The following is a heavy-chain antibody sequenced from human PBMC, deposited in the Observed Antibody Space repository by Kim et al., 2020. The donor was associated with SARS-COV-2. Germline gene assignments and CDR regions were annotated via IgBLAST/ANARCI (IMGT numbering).Heavy chain of an antibody. CDR2: VSYDGSDK. D-gene: IGHD2-15*01. V-gene: IGHV3-30*18. Sequence: GGSLRLSCAASGFIFSSYGMHWVRQAPGKGLEWVAVVSYDGSDKYYADSVKGRFTISRDKSKNTLLLQMSSLRAEDMAVYYCAKSSSHCSGGSCSGFDYWGQGTLVTVSS. J-gene: IGHJ4*02. CDR3: AKSSSHCSGGSCSGFDY. CDR1: GFIFSSYG.